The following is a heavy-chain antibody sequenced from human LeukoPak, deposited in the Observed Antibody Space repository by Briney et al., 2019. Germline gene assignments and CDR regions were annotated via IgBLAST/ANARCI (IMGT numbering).Heavy chain of an antibody. Sequence: SVKVSCKASGGTFSSYAISWVRQAPGQGLEWMGGVIPIFGTANYAQKFQGRVTITADESTSTAYMELSSLRSEDTAVYYCARGVYDSSGYYYFDYWGQGTLVTVSS. CDR2: VIPIFGTA. CDR1: GGTFSSYA. CDR3: ARGVYDSSGYYYFDY. J-gene: IGHJ4*02. D-gene: IGHD3-22*01. V-gene: IGHV1-69*13.